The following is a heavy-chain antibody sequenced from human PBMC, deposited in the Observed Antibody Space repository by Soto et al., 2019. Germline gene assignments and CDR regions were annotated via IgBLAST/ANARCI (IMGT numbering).Heavy chain of an antibody. D-gene: IGHD5-18*01. CDR2: ISVRSAYI. CDR3: ARDWDTAMITPAFDY. V-gene: IGHV3-21*01. Sequence: SLRLSCAASGFSFSTYSMNWVRQAPGKGLEWVSSISVRSAYIYYADSVKGRFTISRDDAKNSLYLQMNSLTAEDTAVYYCARDWDTAMITPAFDYWGQGTLVTVSS. J-gene: IGHJ4*02. CDR1: GFSFSTYS.